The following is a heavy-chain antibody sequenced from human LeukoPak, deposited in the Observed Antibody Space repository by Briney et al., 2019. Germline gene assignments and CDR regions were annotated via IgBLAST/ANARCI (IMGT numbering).Heavy chain of an antibody. CDR2: ISGGGGGT. J-gene: IGHJ4*02. D-gene: IGHD4-11*01. Sequence: PGGSLRLSCAASGFIYSNYAMSWVRQAPGKGPEWVSGISGGGGGTYYADSVKGRFTISRANSKNTLYLQMKSLRVDDTAVYYCAKSVEHSNYRKFHDWGQGTLVTVCS. CDR3: AKSVEHSNYRKFHD. V-gene: IGHV3-23*01. CDR1: GFIYSNYA.